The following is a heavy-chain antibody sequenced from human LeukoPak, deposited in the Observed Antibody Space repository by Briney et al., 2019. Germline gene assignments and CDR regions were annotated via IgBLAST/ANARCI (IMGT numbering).Heavy chain of an antibody. CDR1: GYSISSGYY. CDR3: ARGMYSSSWSITYWFDP. V-gene: IGHV4-38-2*02. Sequence: PSETLSLTCTASGYSISSGYYWGWIRQPPGKGLEWIGSVYYRGNTYYNPSLKSRLTISVDTSKNQFSLKLSSVTAADTAVYYCARGMYSSSWSITYWFDPWGQGTLVTVSS. CDR2: VYYRGNT. D-gene: IGHD6-13*01. J-gene: IGHJ5*02.